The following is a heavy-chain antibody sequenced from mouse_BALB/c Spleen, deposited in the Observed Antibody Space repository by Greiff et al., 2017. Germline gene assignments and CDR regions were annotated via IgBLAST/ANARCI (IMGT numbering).Heavy chain of an antibody. J-gene: IGHJ3*01. Sequence: EVQLQQSGPGLVKPSQSLSLTCTVTGYSITSDYAWNWIRQFPGNKLEWMGYISYSGSTSYNPSLKSRISITRDTSKNQFFLQLNSVTTEDTATYYCAGYYYGSRETWFAYWGQGTLVTVSA. CDR1: GYSITSDYA. D-gene: IGHD1-1*01. CDR2: ISYSGST. V-gene: IGHV3-2*02. CDR3: AGYYYGSRETWFAY.